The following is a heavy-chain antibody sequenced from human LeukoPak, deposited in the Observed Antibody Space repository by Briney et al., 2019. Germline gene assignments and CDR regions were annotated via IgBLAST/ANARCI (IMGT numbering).Heavy chain of an antibody. J-gene: IGHJ3*02. CDR2: INPSGGSR. Sequence: ASVKVSCKASGYSFTSYYMHWVRQAPGQGLEWMGIINPSGGSRSYAQKFQGRVTMTRDTSTSTVYMELSSLRSEDTAVYYCARASGPSDAFDIWGQGAMVTVSS. CDR3: ARASGPSDAFDI. V-gene: IGHV1-46*01. D-gene: IGHD3-3*01. CDR1: GYSFTSYY.